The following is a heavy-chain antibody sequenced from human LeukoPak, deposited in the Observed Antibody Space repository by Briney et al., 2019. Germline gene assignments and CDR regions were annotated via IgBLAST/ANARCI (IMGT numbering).Heavy chain of an antibody. CDR2: ISAYSGNT. CDR3: ARSPYPGIAAAGTFDP. J-gene: IGHJ5*02. Sequence: ASVKVSCKASGYTFTSYGISWVRQAPGQGLEWMGWISAYSGNTNYAQKLQGRVTMTTDTSTSTAYMELRSLRSDDTAVYYCARSPYPGIAAAGTFDPWGQGTLVTVSS. D-gene: IGHD6-13*01. CDR1: GYTFTSYG. V-gene: IGHV1-18*01.